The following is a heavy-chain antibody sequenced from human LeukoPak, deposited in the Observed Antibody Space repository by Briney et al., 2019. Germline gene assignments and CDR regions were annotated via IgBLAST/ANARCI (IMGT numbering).Heavy chain of an antibody. J-gene: IGHJ4*02. Sequence: PSETLSLTCTVSGGSISSSSYYWGWIRQPPEKGLEWIGSIYYSGSTYYNPSLKSRVTISVDTSKNQFSLKLSSVTAADTAVYYCARYYYDSSGYYFDYWGQGTLVTVSS. V-gene: IGHV4-39*07. D-gene: IGHD3-22*01. CDR3: ARYYYDSSGYYFDY. CDR1: GGSISSSSYY. CDR2: IYYSGST.